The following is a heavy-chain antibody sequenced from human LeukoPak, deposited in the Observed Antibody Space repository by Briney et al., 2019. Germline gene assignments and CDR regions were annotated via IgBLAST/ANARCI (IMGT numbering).Heavy chain of an antibody. D-gene: IGHD2-21*02. V-gene: IGHV4-39*07. CDR3: ARDTT. CDR1: GGSISSSSYY. Sequence: SETLSLTCTVSGGSISSSSYYWSWIRQPPGKGLEWIGEINHSGSTNYNPSLKSRVTISVDTSKNQFSLKLSSVTAADTAVYYCARDTTWGQGTLVTVSS. J-gene: IGHJ5*02. CDR2: INHSGST.